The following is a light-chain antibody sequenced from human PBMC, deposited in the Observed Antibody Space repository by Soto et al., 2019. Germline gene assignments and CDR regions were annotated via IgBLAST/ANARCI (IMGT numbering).Light chain of an antibody. CDR2: DVS. Sequence: QSALTQPRSVSGSPGQSVTISCTGTSSDVGAYNHVSWYQRHPGKAPKLIISDVSKRPSGVPDRFSGSKSGNTASLTISGLQADDEADYDCCSYAGSNILIFGGGTKLTVL. V-gene: IGLV2-11*01. CDR1: SSDVGAYNH. CDR3: CSYAGSNILI. J-gene: IGLJ2*01.